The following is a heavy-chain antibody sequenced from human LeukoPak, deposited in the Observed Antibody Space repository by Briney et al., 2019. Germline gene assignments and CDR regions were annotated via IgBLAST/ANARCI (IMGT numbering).Heavy chain of an antibody. CDR3: AAAVAGNLHFDY. Sequence: ASVKVSCKATGYTFTSYYMHSVRQAPGQGLEWMGIINPSGGSTSYAQKFQGRVTMTRDTSTSTVYMELSSLRSEDTAVYYCAAAVAGNLHFDYWGQGTLVTVSS. CDR1: GYTFTSYY. D-gene: IGHD6-19*01. V-gene: IGHV1-46*01. J-gene: IGHJ4*02. CDR2: INPSGGST.